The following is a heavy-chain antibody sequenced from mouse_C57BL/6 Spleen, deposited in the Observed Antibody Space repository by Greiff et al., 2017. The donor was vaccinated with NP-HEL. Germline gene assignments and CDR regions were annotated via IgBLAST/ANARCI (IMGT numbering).Heavy chain of an antibody. CDR2: INPSNGGP. V-gene: IGHV1-53*01. Sequence: QVQLQQPGTELVKPGASVKLSCKASGYTFTSYWMHWVKQRPGQGLEWIGNINPSNGGPNYNEKFKSTATLTVDKSSSTAYMQLSSLTSEDSAVYYCARIYYGYDRVFDYWGQGTTLTVSS. CDR1: GYTFTSYW. CDR3: ARIYYGYDRVFDY. J-gene: IGHJ2*01. D-gene: IGHD2-2*01.